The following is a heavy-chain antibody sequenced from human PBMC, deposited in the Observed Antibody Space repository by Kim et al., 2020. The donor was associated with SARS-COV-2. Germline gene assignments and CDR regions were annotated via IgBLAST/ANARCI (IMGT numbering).Heavy chain of an antibody. V-gene: IGHV3-30*04. CDR3: ARDYWQSAYYYGMDV. D-gene: IGHD2-8*02. CDR1: GFIFSDYV. J-gene: IGHJ6*02. Sequence: GGSLRLSCAASGFIFSDYVLHWVRQAPGKGMEWVTFVSYDGRNQYYADSVKGRFTISRDNSNDILYLQMNSLRVEDMAVYYCARDYWQSAYYYGMDVWGPGTTVTVSS. CDR2: VSYDGRNQ.